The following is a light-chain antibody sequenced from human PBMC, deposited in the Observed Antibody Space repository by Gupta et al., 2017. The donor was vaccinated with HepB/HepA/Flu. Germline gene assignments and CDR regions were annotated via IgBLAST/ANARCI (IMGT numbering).Light chain of an antibody. CDR2: DVS. Sequence: QSALTQPASVSGSPGQSTTISCTGTSSDVGGYNYVSWYQQHPGKAPKLMMYDVSNRPSGVSNRFSGSKTGNTASLTISGLQAEDEADYYCSSYTSSSTLGVFGGGTKLTVL. V-gene: IGLV2-14*03. CDR1: SSDVGGYNY. J-gene: IGLJ2*01. CDR3: SSYTSSSTLGV.